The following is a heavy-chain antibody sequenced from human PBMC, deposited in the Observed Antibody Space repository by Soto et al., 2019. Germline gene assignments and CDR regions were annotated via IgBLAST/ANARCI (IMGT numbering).Heavy chain of an antibody. CDR3: AKRPADY. CDR1: GGSFSGYY. Sequence: TSETLSLTCAVYGGSFSGYYWSWIRQPPGKGLEWIGEINHSGSTNYNPSLKSRVTISVDTSKNQFSLKLSSVTAADTAVYYCAKRPADYWGQGTLVTVSS. CDR2: INHSGST. V-gene: IGHV4-34*01. J-gene: IGHJ4*02.